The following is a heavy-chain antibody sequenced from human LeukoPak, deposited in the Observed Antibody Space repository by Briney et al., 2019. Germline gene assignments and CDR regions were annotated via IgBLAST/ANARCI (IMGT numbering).Heavy chain of an antibody. D-gene: IGHD2-2*02. CDR1: GYTFTGYY. CDR3: ARGYCSSTSCYTRQVNWFDP. Sequence: ASVKVSCKASGYTFTGYYMHWVRQAPGQGLEWMGWINPNSGGTNYAQKFQGRVTMTRDTSISTAYMELSRLRSDDTAVYYCARGYCSSTSCYTRQVNWFDPWGQGTLVTVSS. V-gene: IGHV1-2*02. J-gene: IGHJ5*02. CDR2: INPNSGGT.